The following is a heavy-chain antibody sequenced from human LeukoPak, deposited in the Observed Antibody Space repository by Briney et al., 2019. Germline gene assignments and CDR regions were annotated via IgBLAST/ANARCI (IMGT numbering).Heavy chain of an antibody. V-gene: IGHV3-7*01. J-gene: IGHJ4*02. D-gene: IGHD3-16*02. CDR1: GFTFSSYW. CDR3: ARAYDWGSYRPFYYFDY. Sequence: GGSLRLSCAASGFTFSSYWMSWVRQAPGKGLQWVANIKQDGSEKYYVDSVKGRFTISRDNAKNSLYLQVNSLGAADTAVYYCARAYDWGSYRPFYYFDYWGQGTLVTVSS. CDR2: IKQDGSEK.